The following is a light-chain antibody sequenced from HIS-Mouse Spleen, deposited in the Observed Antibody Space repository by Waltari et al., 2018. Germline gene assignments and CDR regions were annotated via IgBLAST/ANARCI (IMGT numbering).Light chain of an antibody. CDR2: GAA. Sequence: EIVMTQSPATLSVSPGERATLSCRASHSVSSNLAWYQQKPGQAPRLLIYGAATRATGIPARCSGSGSGTEFTLTISSMQSEDFAVYYCQQYNNCPLTFGGGTKVEIK. CDR3: QQYNNCPLT. CDR1: HSVSSN. V-gene: IGKV3-15*01. J-gene: IGKJ4*01.